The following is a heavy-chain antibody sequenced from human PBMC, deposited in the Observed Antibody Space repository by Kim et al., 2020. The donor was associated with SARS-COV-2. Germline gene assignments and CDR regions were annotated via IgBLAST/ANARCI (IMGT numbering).Heavy chain of an antibody. CDR1: GGSFSGYY. J-gene: IGHJ4*02. D-gene: IGHD3-16*01. V-gene: IGHV4-34*01. CDR3: AIIITFGGGFDY. Sequence: SETLSLTCAVYGGSFSGYYWSWIRQPPGKGLEWIGEINHSGSTNYNPSLKSRVTISVDTSKNQFSLKLSSVTAADTAVYYCAIIITFGGGFDYWGQGTLVTVSS. CDR2: INHSGST.